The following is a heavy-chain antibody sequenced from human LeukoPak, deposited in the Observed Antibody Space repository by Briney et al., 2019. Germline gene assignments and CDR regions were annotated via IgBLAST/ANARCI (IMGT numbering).Heavy chain of an antibody. CDR3: ARALYSSSCGDY. Sequence: GGSLRLSCAASGFTFSSYWMSWVRQAPGKGLEWVANIKQDGSEMYYMDSVKGRFTISRDNAKTSLYLQMNSLRAEDTAVYYCARALYSSSCGDYWGQGTLVTVSS. J-gene: IGHJ4*02. CDR2: IKQDGSEM. V-gene: IGHV3-7*01. D-gene: IGHD6-13*01. CDR1: GFTFSSYW.